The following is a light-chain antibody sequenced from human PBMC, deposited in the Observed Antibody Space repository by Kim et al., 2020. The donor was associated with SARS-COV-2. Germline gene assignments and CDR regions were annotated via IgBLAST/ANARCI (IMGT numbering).Light chain of an antibody. V-gene: IGLV1-40*01. Sequence: QRVTISCTGSSSNIGAGYDVHWYQQLPGTAPKLLIYGNSNRPSGVPDRCSGSKSGTSASLAITGLQAEDEADYYCQSYDSSLSTYVFGTGTKVTVL. CDR1: SSNIGAGYD. CDR3: QSYDSSLSTYV. CDR2: GNS. J-gene: IGLJ1*01.